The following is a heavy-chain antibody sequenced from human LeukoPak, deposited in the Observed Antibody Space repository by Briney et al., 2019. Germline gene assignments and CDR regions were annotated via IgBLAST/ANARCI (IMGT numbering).Heavy chain of an antibody. J-gene: IGHJ3*02. CDR3: ARDRGSGYYHGAFDI. D-gene: IGHD3-22*01. CDR1: GGSISSDTYY. Sequence: SETLSLTCTVSGGSISSDTYYWGWIRQPPGKGLEWIGYIYYSGSTNYNPSLKSRVTISVDTSKNQFSLKLSSVTAADTAVYYCARDRGSGYYHGAFDIWGQGTMVTVSS. CDR2: IYYSGST. V-gene: IGHV4-61*01.